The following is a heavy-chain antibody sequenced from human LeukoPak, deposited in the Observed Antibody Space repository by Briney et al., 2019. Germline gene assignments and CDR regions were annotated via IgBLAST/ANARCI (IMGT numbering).Heavy chain of an antibody. V-gene: IGHV4-30-4*07. Sequence: SETLSLTCTVSGGSISSGGYSWSWIRQPPGKGMEFIAYIYYTGNTYFNPSLKSRVTISVDTSKNQFSLKLSSVTAADTAVYYCARVLAAAGNNWFDPWGQGTLVTVSS. CDR1: GGSISSGGYS. CDR3: ARVLAAAGNNWFDP. CDR2: IYYTGNT. D-gene: IGHD6-13*01. J-gene: IGHJ5*02.